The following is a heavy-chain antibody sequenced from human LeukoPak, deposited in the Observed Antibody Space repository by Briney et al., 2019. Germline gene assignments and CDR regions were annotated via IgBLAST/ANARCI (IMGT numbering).Heavy chain of an antibody. Sequence: GGSLRLSCAASGFTFSSYEMNWVRQAPGKGLEWVSYISSSGSTIYYADSVKGRFTISRDNAKSSLYLQMNSLRAEDTAVYYCARGKRTYYYDSSGLSWGQGTLVTVSS. CDR2: ISSSGSTI. J-gene: IGHJ4*02. D-gene: IGHD3-22*01. V-gene: IGHV3-48*03. CDR1: GFTFSSYE. CDR3: ARGKRTYYYDSSGLS.